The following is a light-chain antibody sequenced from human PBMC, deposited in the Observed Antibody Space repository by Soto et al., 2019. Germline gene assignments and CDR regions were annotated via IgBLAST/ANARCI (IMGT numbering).Light chain of an antibody. J-gene: IGKJ2*01. CDR3: QQYNSYGT. Sequence: DIQMTQSPSTLSASVGDRVTITCPASQSIGSSLAWYQQKPGKGPKLLIYDASTLESGVPSRFSGSGFGTEFSLTISRLQHDDSATFYCQQYNSYGTFGQGTKLEIK. CDR1: QSIGSS. CDR2: DAS. V-gene: IGKV1-5*01.